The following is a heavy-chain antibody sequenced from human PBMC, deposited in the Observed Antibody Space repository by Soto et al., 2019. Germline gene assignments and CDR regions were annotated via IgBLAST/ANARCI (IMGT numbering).Heavy chain of an antibody. V-gene: IGHV3-11*05. J-gene: IGHJ4*02. CDR1: GVSFSDHY. CDR2: ISPRSNYR. CDR3: VRGGGGGQFDS. Sequence: PGGSLRLSCAASGVSFSDHYMSWIRQAPGKGLEWLSYISPRSNYREYADSVKGRHTISRDNAKNSLFLQMNSLRAEDTGVYYCVRGGGGGQFDSWGQGTLVTVSS. D-gene: IGHD2-21*01.